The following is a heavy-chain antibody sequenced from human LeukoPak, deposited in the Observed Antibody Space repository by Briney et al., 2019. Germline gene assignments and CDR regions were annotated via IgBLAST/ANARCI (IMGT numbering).Heavy chain of an antibody. Sequence: SETLSLTCAVSGGSISSSNWWSWVRQPPGKGLEWIGEIYHSGSTNYNPSLKSRVTISVDKSKNQFSLKLSSVTAADTAVYYCARYYYGSGSYFFDYWGQGTLVTVSS. D-gene: IGHD3-10*01. V-gene: IGHV4-4*02. J-gene: IGHJ4*02. CDR1: GGSISSSNW. CDR3: ARYYYGSGSYFFDY. CDR2: IYHSGST.